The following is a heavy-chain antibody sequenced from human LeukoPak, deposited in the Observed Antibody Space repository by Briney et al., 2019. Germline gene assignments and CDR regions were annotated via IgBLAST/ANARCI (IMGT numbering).Heavy chain of an antibody. CDR2: INPNSGGT. V-gene: IGHV1/OR15-1*01. CDR1: GYIFTDYY. D-gene: IGHD3-10*01. Sequence: GSSVKVSCKASGYIFTDYYMHWVRQAPGQELGWMGRINPNSGGTNYLQKFQGRVTMTRDTSISRAYTELSSLRSEDTATYYCARPQQPYYYGSGSYYGTAGYAFDIWGQGTMVTVSS. J-gene: IGHJ3*02. CDR3: ARPQQPYYYGSGSYYGTAGYAFDI.